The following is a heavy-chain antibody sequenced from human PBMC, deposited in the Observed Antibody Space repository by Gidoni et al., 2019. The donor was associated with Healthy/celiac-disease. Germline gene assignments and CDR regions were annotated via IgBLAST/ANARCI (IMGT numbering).Heavy chain of an antibody. CDR1: GGTFSSYA. D-gene: IGHD1-1*01. Sequence: QVQRVQSGAEEKKPGSSVQVSCKASGGTFSSYAISWVRQAPGQGLEWMGRIIPILVIANYAQKFQGRVTITADKSTSTAYMELSSLRSEDTAVYYCARGSNWNKGDDGMDVWGQGTTVTVSS. CDR2: IIPILVIA. CDR3: ARGSNWNKGDDGMDV. J-gene: IGHJ6*02. V-gene: IGHV1-69*04.